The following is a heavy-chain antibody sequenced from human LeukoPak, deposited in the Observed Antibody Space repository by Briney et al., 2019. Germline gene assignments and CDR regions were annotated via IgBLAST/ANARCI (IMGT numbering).Heavy chain of an antibody. Sequence: ASVKVSCKASGYTFTNYYMHWVRQAPGQGLEWMGIINPSGGSTSYAQKFQGRVTMTRDTSTSTAYMELSSLRSEDTAVYYCAAGGPLDFDYWGQGTLVTVSS. D-gene: IGHD3-16*01. CDR3: AAGGPLDFDY. V-gene: IGHV1-46*01. J-gene: IGHJ4*02. CDR2: INPSGGST. CDR1: GYTFTNYY.